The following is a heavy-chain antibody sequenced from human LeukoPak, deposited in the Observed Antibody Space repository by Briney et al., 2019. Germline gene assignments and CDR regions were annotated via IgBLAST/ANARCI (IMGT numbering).Heavy chain of an antibody. CDR2: ISNSGSTI. CDR1: GFTFSSYE. Sequence: GGSLRLSCAASGFTFSSYEMNWVRQAPGKGLEWVSYISNSGSTIYYADSVKGRYTISRDNAKNSLYLQMNSLRAEDTAVYYCARFWSGYSTLDYWGHGTLVTVSS. CDR3: ARFWSGYSTLDY. V-gene: IGHV3-48*03. J-gene: IGHJ4*01. D-gene: IGHD3-3*01.